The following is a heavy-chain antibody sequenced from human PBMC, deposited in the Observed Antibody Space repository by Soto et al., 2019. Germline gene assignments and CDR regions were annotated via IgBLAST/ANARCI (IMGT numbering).Heavy chain of an antibody. V-gene: IGHV4-31*03. D-gene: IGHD3-10*01. J-gene: IGHJ4*02. Sequence: SETLSLTCTVSGGSISSGGYYWSWIRQHPGKGLEWIGYIYYSGSTYYNPSLKSRVTISVDTSKNQFSLKLSSVTAADTAVYYCARGGAVRGVIMGTFGYWGQGTLVTVSS. CDR2: IYYSGST. CDR1: GGSISSGGYY. CDR3: ARGGAVRGVIMGTFGY.